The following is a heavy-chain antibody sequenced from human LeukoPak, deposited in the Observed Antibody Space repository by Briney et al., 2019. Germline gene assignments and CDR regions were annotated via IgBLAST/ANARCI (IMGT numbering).Heavy chain of an antibody. CDR2: IYYIGST. D-gene: IGHD2-21*02. J-gene: IGHJ5*02. Sequence: SETLSLTCTVSGGSISTYYWSWIRQPPGKGLEWIGYIYYIGSTNYNPSPKSRVTMPVDTSKNQFSLKLNSVTAADTALYYCARSAVTAPRWFDPWGQGTLVTVSS. CDR3: ARSAVTAPRWFDP. CDR1: GGSISTYY. V-gene: IGHV4-59*08.